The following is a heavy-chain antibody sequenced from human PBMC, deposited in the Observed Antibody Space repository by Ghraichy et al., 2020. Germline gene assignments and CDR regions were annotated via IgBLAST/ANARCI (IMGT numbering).Heavy chain of an antibody. V-gene: IGHV6-1*01. Sequence: SQTLSLTCAISGDSVSSNSAAWNWIGRSPSRGLEWLGRTYYRSKWYNDYAVSVKSRITINPDTSKNQFSLQLNSVTPEDTAVYYCARVSGELSLPFDYWGQGTLVTVSS. D-gene: IGHD3-16*02. J-gene: IGHJ4*02. CDR1: GDSVSSNSAA. CDR3: ARVSGELSLPFDY. CDR2: TYYRSKWYN.